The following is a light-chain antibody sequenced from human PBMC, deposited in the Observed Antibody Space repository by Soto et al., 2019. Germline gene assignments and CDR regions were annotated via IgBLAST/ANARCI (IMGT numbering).Light chain of an antibody. V-gene: IGKV1-39*01. J-gene: IGKJ4*01. CDR1: QSISSY. CDR2: AAS. Sequence: DVQMTQSTSSLSASVGDRVTITCRASQSISSYLNWYQQKPGKAPKLLMYAASSLQSGVPSRFSGSGSGTDFTLIISSLQPDDFATYYCHQSYSPPPFGGGTKAAIK. CDR3: HQSYSPPP.